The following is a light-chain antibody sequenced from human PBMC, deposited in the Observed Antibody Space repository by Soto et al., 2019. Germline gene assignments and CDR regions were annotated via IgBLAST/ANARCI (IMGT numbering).Light chain of an antibody. J-gene: IGLJ1*01. CDR3: CSYAGTYTGV. Sequence: SVMTVDLSGSGTPGKTISISCTGTSSDVGRYSYVSWYQQHPGKAPKLMIYDVSERPSGVPDRFSGSKSGNTASLTISGLQAEDEADYYCCSYAGTYTGVFGTGTKAPS. CDR1: SSDVGRYSY. CDR2: DVS. V-gene: IGLV2-11*01.